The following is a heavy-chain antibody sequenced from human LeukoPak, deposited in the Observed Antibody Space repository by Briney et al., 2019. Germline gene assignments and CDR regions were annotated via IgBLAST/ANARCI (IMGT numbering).Heavy chain of an antibody. CDR2: IIPIFGIA. V-gene: IGHV1-69*17. CDR3: ARGGGPYYYDSSGPQSRPFDP. CDR1: GGTFSSYA. J-gene: IGHJ5*02. D-gene: IGHD3-22*01. Sequence: SVKVSCKASGGTFSSYAISWVRQAPGQGLAWMGRIIPIFGIANYAQRFQGRVTITADKSTSTAYMELSSLRSEDTAVYYCARGGGPYYYDSSGPQSRPFDPWGQGTLVTVSS.